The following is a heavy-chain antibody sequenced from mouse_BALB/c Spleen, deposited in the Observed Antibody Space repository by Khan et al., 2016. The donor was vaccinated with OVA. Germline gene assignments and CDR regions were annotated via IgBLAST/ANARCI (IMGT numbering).Heavy chain of an antibody. V-gene: IGHV5-6-5*01. CDR1: GFTFSNYD. J-gene: IGHJ2*01. Sequence: EVELVESGGGLVKPGGSLKLSCAASGFTFSNYDMSWVRQTPEKRLEWVASISSGGNTYYPDSVKGRFTISRDNARKILYLSMSRLRSGGTAMYYCARGPYYGSSPCYFDYWGQGTTLTVSS. CDR2: ISSGGNT. CDR3: ARGPYYGSSPCYFDY. D-gene: IGHD1-1*01.